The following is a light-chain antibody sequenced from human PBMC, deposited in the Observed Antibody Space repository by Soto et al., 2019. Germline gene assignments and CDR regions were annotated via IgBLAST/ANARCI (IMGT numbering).Light chain of an antibody. CDR1: SSDVGGYKY. CDR3: SSYAGSNNVV. J-gene: IGLJ2*01. V-gene: IGLV2-8*01. Sequence: QSALTQPPSASGSPGQSVTISCTGTSSDVGGYKYVSWYQQHPDKAPKLMIYEVSKRPSGVPDRFSGSNSGNTASLTVSGLQAEDEADYYCSSYAGSNNVVFGGGTKLTVL. CDR2: EVS.